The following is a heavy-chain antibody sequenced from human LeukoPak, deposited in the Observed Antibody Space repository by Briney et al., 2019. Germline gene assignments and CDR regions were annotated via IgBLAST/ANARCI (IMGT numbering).Heavy chain of an antibody. CDR2: INPDGSGT. D-gene: IGHD4-17*01. J-gene: IGHJ4*02. Sequence: GGSLRLSCAASGFTFSAYWMSWVRQGPGKGLDWVASINPDGSGTRYVDSVRGRFTISRDNAQNSLYLHMNSLSAEDAAVYYCVRLFGGVTTFDYWGQGTLITVSS. CDR3: VRLFGGVTTFDY. CDR1: GFTFSAYW. V-gene: IGHV3-7*01.